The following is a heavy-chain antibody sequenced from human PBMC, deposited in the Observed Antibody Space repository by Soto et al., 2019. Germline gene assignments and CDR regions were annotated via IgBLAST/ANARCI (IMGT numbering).Heavy chain of an antibody. CDR2: ISAYNGNT. Sequence: QVQLVQSGAEVKKPGASVKVSCKASGYTFTSYGISWVRQAPGQGLEWMGWISAYNGNTNYAQKLQGRVTMTTDTSTSTAYMELRSLRSDDTAVYYCARVDNDILTGYYVAHYGMDVGGQGTTVTVSS. J-gene: IGHJ6*02. CDR1: GYTFTSYG. CDR3: ARVDNDILTGYYVAHYGMDV. V-gene: IGHV1-18*01. D-gene: IGHD3-9*01.